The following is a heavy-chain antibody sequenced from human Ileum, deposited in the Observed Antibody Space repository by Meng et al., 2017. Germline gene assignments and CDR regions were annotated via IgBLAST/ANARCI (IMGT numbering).Heavy chain of an antibody. Sequence: QVQLKGSGPGLLGPSGTLSLTCVVSGDSISSSNWWNWVRQPPGKGLEWIGEIFHTGSTNYNPSLKSRVTISADKSKNQFSLNLSSVTAADTAVYYCATNKNKKIDYWGQGTLVTVSS. J-gene: IGHJ4*02. V-gene: IGHV4-4*02. CDR1: GDSISSSNW. D-gene: IGHD2/OR15-2a*01. CDR2: IFHTGST. CDR3: ATNKNKKIDY.